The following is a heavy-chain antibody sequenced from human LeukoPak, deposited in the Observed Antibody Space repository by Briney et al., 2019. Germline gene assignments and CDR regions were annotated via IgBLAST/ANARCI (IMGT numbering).Heavy chain of an antibody. CDR2: ISAYNGNT. J-gene: IGHJ4*02. D-gene: IGHD3-22*01. Sequence: GASVKVSCKASGYTFTSYGISWVRQAPGQGLEWMGWISAYNGNTNYAQKLQGRVTMTTDTSTSTAYMELSRLRSDDTAVYYCARVFGRYYYDSSGYPLCYWGQGTLVTVSS. CDR1: GYTFTSYG. CDR3: ARVFGRYYYDSSGYPLCY. V-gene: IGHV1-18*01.